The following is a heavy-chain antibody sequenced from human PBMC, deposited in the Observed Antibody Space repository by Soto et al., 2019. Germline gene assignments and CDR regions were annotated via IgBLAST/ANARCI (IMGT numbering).Heavy chain of an antibody. CDR1: GDSVSSNSAA. Sequence: SQTLSITCAISGDSVSSNSAAWNWISQSPSRGLEWLGRTYYRSKWYNDYAVSVKSRITVNPDTSKNQFSLHLNSVTPEDTAVYYCARSTGDLDYWGQGTLVTVSS. CDR2: TYYRSKWYN. J-gene: IGHJ4*02. CDR3: ARSTGDLDY. D-gene: IGHD3-10*01. V-gene: IGHV6-1*01.